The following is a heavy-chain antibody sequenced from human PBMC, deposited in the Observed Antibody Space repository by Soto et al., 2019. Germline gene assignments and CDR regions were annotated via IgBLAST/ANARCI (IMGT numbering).Heavy chain of an antibody. CDR2: ISYDGSNK. Sequence: GGSLRLSCAASGFTFSSYGMHWVRQAPGKGLEWVAVISYDGSNKYYADSVKGRFTISRDNSKNTLYLQMNSLRAEDTAVYYCAKDRSVGATRYFDYWGQGTLVTVSS. CDR1: GFTFSSYG. V-gene: IGHV3-30*18. D-gene: IGHD1-26*01. CDR3: AKDRSVGATRYFDY. J-gene: IGHJ4*02.